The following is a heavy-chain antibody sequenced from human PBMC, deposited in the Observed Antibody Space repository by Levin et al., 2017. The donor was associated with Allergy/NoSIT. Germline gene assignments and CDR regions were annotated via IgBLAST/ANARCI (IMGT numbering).Heavy chain of an antibody. D-gene: IGHD1-14*01. CDR1: GGSVSSGVYY. CDR2: IHPSGST. Sequence: SQTLSLTCTVSGGSVSSGVYYWGWIRQHPGKGLECIGYIHPSGSTNYNPSLNSRVTMSVDMSKNQISLKMISVTAADTAVYYCARGRDAYKLGFWGQGTLVTVSS. V-gene: IGHV4-31*03. CDR3: ARGRDAYKLGF. J-gene: IGHJ4*02.